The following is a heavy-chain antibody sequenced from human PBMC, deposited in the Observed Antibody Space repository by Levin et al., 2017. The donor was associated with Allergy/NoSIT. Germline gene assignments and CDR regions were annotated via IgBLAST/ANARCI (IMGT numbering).Heavy chain of an antibody. V-gene: IGHV3-23*01. CDR1: GFTFSSYA. Sequence: GESLKISCAASGFTFSSYAMSWVRQAPGKGLEWVSAISGSGGSTYYADSVKGRFTISRDNSKNTLYLQMNSLRAEDTAVYYCAKSTSHWVLDYWGQGTLVTVSS. CDR3: AKSTSHWVLDY. D-gene: IGHD2-2*01. CDR2: ISGSGGST. J-gene: IGHJ4*02.